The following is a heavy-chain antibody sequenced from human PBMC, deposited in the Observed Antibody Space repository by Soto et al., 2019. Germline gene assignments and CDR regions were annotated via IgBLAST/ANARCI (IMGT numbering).Heavy chain of an antibody. CDR3: AKVSRPLEYYYYYGMDV. CDR2: IGGSGGST. CDR1: GFTFSSYA. D-gene: IGHD1-1*01. Sequence: GGSLRLSCAASGFTFSSYAMSWVRQAPGKGLEWVSAIGGSGGSTYEADAVKGRFTTSRDHSKNTLYLQMNSLRAEETAVYYGAKVSRPLEYYYYYGMDVWGQGTTVTVSS. J-gene: IGHJ6*02. V-gene: IGHV3-23*01.